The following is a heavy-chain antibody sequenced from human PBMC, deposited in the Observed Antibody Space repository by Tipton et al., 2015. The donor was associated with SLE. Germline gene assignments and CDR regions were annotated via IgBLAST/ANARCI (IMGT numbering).Heavy chain of an antibody. D-gene: IGHD3-3*01. CDR2: LNPSSDNT. J-gene: IGHJ4*02. Sequence: QLVQSGAEVKKPGASVKVSCKASGYTFTSYDINWVRQASGQGLEWMGCLNPSSDNTGYAQKFQGRVTITRNTSISTAYMELSSLTSEDTAVYYCARGGLYYDFWRGYPFPFDYWGQGTLVTASS. V-gene: IGHV1-8*03. CDR3: ARGGLYYDFWRGYPFPFDY. CDR1: GYTFTSYD.